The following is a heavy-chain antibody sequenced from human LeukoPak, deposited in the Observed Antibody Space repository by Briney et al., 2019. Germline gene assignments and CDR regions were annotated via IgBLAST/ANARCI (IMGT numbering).Heavy chain of an antibody. D-gene: IGHD3-22*01. V-gene: IGHV3-30*18. Sequence: PGRSLRLSCAASGFTFSSYGMHGVRQAPGKGLEWVAVISYDGSNKYYADSVKGRFTISRDNSKNTLYLQMNSLRAEDTAVYYCAKDEAEPYYYDSSGYCDYWGQGTLVTVSS. J-gene: IGHJ4*02. CDR3: AKDEAEPYYYDSSGYCDY. CDR2: ISYDGSNK. CDR1: GFTFSSYG.